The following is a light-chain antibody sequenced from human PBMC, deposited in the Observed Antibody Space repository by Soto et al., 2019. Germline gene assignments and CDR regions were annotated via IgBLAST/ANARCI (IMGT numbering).Light chain of an antibody. CDR1: SSNVGSNT. J-gene: IGLJ1*01. Sequence: QAVVTQPPSASGTPGQRVTISCSGGSSNVGSNTVDWYQQLAGTAPTLLIYSNNERPSGVPDRFSGSKSGTSASLAISGLQSEDEADYYCAAWDDSLNAYVFGSGTKLTVL. CDR2: SNN. V-gene: IGLV1-44*01. CDR3: AAWDDSLNAYV.